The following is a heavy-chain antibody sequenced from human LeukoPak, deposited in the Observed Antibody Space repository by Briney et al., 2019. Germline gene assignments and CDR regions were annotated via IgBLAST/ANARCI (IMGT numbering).Heavy chain of an antibody. CDR1: EFTFGSYS. CDR3: ARGILSGLDY. V-gene: IGHV3-48*02. CDR2: ISSSSSTI. D-gene: IGHD2/OR15-2a*01. J-gene: IGHJ4*02. Sequence: GGSLRLSCAASEFTFGSYSMNWVRQAPGKGLEWVSYISSSSSTIYYAGSVKGRFTISRDNAKDSLYLQMNSLRDEDTAVYYCARGILSGLDYWGQGTQVTVSS.